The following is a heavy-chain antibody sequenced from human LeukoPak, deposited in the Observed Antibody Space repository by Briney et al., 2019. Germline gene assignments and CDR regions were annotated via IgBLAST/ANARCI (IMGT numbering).Heavy chain of an antibody. CDR3: AKDMGEWSVTDAFHI. J-gene: IGHJ3*02. D-gene: IGHD3-16*01. V-gene: IGHV3-74*01. Sequence: AGGSLRLSCASSGFTFSSYWMHWVRQAPGKGLLWVSRINTDGSSTLYADSVKGRFTISRDDAKSTLYLQMDSLRPEDTAVYYCAKDMGEWSVTDAFHIWGQGTRVTVSS. CDR1: GFTFSSYW. CDR2: INTDGSST.